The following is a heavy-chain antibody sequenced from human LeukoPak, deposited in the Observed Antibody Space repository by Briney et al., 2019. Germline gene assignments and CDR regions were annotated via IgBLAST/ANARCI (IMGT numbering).Heavy chain of an antibody. Sequence: GGSLRLSCTASGFIFNGYAMHWVRQAPGKGLEWVSSISSSSSYIYYADSVKGRFTISRDNAKNSLYLQMNSLRAEDTAVYYCARNGDQRLYYYYYMDVWGKGTTVTVSS. CDR3: ARNGDQRLYYYYYMDV. D-gene: IGHD4-17*01. V-gene: IGHV3-21*01. CDR1: GFIFNGYA. J-gene: IGHJ6*03. CDR2: ISSSSSYI.